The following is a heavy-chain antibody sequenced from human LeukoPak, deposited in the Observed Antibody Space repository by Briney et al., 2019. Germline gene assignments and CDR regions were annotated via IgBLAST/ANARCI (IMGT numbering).Heavy chain of an antibody. CDR2: IYYSGST. CDR3: ARDSSSWTPGWFDP. Sequence: SETLSLTCTVSGGSISSYYWSWIRQPPGKGLEWIGYIYYSGSTNYNPSLKSRVTISVDTSKNQFSLKLSSVAAADTAVYYCARDSSSWTPGWFDPWGQGTLVTVSS. D-gene: IGHD6-13*01. CDR1: GGSISSYY. J-gene: IGHJ5*02. V-gene: IGHV4-59*01.